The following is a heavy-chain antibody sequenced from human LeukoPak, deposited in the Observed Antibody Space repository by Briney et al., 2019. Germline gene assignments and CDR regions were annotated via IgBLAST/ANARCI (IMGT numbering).Heavy chain of an antibody. CDR3: ARARPGGGGAVLYYYYYMDV. V-gene: IGHV4-34*01. D-gene: IGHD3-16*01. CDR2: INHSGST. Sequence: SETLSLICAVYGGSFSGYYWSWIRQPPGKGLEWIGEINHSGSTNYNPSLKSRVTISVDTSKNQFSLKLSSVAAADTAVYYCARARPGGGGAVLYYYYYMDVWGKGTTVTVSS. CDR1: GGSFSGYY. J-gene: IGHJ6*03.